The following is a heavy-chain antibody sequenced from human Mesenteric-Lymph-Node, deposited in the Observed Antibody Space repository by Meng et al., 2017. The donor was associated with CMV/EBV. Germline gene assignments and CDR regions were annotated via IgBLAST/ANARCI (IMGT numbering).Heavy chain of an antibody. CDR1: GFPFSNYA. J-gene: IGHJ4*02. CDR3: AKWWGYCSSTSCYTSDY. Sequence: GGSLRLSCAASGFPFSNYAVNWVRQAPGKGLEWVALISYDGINKYYADSVKGRFTISRDNSKNTLYLQMNSLTAEDTAVYYCAKWWGYCSSTSCYTSDYWGQGTLVTVSS. D-gene: IGHD2-2*02. V-gene: IGHV3-30-3*02. CDR2: ISYDGINK.